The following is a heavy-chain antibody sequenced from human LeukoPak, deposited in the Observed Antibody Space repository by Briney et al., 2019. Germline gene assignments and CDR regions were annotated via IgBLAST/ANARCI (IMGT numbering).Heavy chain of an antibody. Sequence: SETLSLTCTVSGGSISRHSGSCIRETPGKGLEWIGQINYSGSTYYNPSLKTRVTLSIDTSKNQFTLKVSSVTAADTAVYYCARDVEAVGATLYYWGQGTLVTVSS. V-gene: IGHV4-59*11. CDR1: GGSISRHS. J-gene: IGHJ4*02. CDR2: INYSGST. CDR3: ARDVEAVGATLYY. D-gene: IGHD1-26*01.